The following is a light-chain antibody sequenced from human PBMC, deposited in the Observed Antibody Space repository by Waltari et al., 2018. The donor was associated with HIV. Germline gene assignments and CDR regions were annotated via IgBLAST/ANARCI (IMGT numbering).Light chain of an antibody. CDR2: SNE. V-gene: IGLV1-44*01. CDR3: VAWDDSRDVWV. J-gene: IGLJ3*02. CDR1: SSNIGSNT. Sequence: QSVLTQPSSASGTPGQRVTISCSGGSSNIGSNTVNWYQQLPGTAPKLLIYSNEHGPSVVPDRFYGSKSGTSASLAISGLQSEDDADYYCVAWDDSRDVWVFGGGTKLTVL.